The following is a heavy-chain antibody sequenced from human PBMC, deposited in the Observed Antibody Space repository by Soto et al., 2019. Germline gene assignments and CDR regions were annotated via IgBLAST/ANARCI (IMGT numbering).Heavy chain of an antibody. CDR3: ARDLWGTTVTTPNNHNWFDP. J-gene: IGHJ5*02. V-gene: IGHV4-31*03. CDR2: IYYSGST. D-gene: IGHD4-17*01. CDR1: GGSISSGGYY. Sequence: PSETQSLTCTVSGGSISSGGYYWSWIRQHPGKGLEWIGYIYYSGSTYYNPSLKSRVTISVDTSKNQFSLKLSSVTAADTAVYYCARDLWGTTVTTPNNHNWFDPWGQGTLVTVSS.